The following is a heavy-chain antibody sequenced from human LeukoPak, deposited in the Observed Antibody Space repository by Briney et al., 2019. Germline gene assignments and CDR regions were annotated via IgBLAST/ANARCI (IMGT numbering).Heavy chain of an antibody. CDR1: GFTFSAHA. J-gene: IGHJ4*02. CDR3: ARVDARATGY. V-gene: IGHV3-48*04. D-gene: IGHD1-26*01. CDR2: ISSSGSTI. Sequence: GGSLRHSCAASGFTFSAHAMHWVRQAPGKGLEWVSYISSSGSTIYYADSVKGRFTISRDNAKNSLYLQMNSLRAEDTAVYYCARVDARATGYWGQGTLVTVSS.